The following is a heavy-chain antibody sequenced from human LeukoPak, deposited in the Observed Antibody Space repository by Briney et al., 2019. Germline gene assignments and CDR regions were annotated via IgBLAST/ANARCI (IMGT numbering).Heavy chain of an antibody. J-gene: IGHJ4*02. CDR3: AKKIRLGEFPNYFDY. CDR2: ISGSGGST. Sequence: GGSLRLACAASGFTFSSYAMSWVSQAPGKGLERVSAISGSGGSTYYADSVKGRFTISRDNSKNTLYLQMNSLRAEDTAVYYCAKKIRLGEFPNYFDYWGQGTLVTVSS. V-gene: IGHV3-23*01. D-gene: IGHD3-16*01. CDR1: GFTFSSYA.